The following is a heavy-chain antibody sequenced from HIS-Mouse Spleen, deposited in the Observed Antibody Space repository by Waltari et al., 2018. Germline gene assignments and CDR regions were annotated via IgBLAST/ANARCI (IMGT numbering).Heavy chain of an antibody. D-gene: IGHD6-13*01. J-gene: IGHJ4*02. V-gene: IGHV4-34*01. CDR2: INHSGST. CDR3: ARVNSSFDY. CDR1: GGSFSGYY. Sequence: QVQLQQWGAGLLKPSETLSLTCAVYGGSFSGYYWSWIRQPPGKRLECMGEINHSGSTNYNPSLKSRVTIPVDTSKNQFSLKLSSVTAADTSVYYCARVNSSFDYWGQGTLVTVSS.